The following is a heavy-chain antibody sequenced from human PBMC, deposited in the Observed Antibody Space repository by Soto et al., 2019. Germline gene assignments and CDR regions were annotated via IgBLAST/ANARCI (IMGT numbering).Heavy chain of an antibody. D-gene: IGHD5-18*01. Sequence: GGSLRLSCAASGFTFSSYWMHWVRQAPGKGLVWVSRINSDGSSTSYADSVKGRFTISRDNAKNTLYLQMNSLRAEDTAVYYCASLLRYSSTYDAFDIWGQGTMVTVSS. CDR1: GFTFSSYW. CDR3: ASLLRYSSTYDAFDI. J-gene: IGHJ3*02. CDR2: INSDGSST. V-gene: IGHV3-74*01.